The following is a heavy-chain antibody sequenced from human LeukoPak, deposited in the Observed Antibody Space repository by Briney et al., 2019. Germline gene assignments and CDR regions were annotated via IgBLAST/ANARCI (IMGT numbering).Heavy chain of an antibody. CDR3: ARGSGWFLH. V-gene: IGHV4-59*01. Sequence: SETLSLTCTVSGGSISSYYWSWIRQPPGKGVEWIGYIYYSGSINYNPSLKSRVTISVDTSKNQFSLKLSSVTAADTAVYYCARGSGWFLHWGQGTPVTVSS. CDR1: GGSISSYY. D-gene: IGHD6-19*01. CDR2: IYYSGSI. J-gene: IGHJ4*02.